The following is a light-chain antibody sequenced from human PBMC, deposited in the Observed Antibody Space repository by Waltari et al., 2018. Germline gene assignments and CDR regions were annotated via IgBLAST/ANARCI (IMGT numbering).Light chain of an antibody. J-gene: IGKJ3*01. V-gene: IGKV3-15*01. CDR3: QQSDNWPPLFT. CDR1: QSVGNK. CDR2: GAS. Sequence: VMTQSPATLSVSPGERVTFSCKASQSVGNKLAWYQQKPGQAPRLLIYGASTRATGIPARFSGSGSGTEFTLTISSLQSEDFAVYYWQQSDNWPPLFTFGPGTKVDIK.